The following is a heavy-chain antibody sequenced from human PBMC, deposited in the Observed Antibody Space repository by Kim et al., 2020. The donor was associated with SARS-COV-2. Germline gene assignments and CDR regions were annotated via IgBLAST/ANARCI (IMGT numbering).Heavy chain of an antibody. V-gene: IGHV3-23*01. J-gene: IGHJ4*02. D-gene: IGHD1-26*01. CDR3: AKVGGYSGSYFFSAH. Sequence: DSVKGRFTISRDNSKNTLYLQMNSLRAEDTAVYYCAKVGGYSGSYFFSAHWGQGTLVTVSS.